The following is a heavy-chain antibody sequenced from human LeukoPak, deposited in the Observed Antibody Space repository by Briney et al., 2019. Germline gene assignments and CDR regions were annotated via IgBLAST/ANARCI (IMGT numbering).Heavy chain of an antibody. J-gene: IGHJ3*02. CDR2: ISYSGST. D-gene: IGHD3-16*01. V-gene: IGHV4-39*01. CDR3: ARPHGGAFPDDAFEI. CDR1: GGSIRISSYY. Sequence: SSETLSLTCTLFGGSIRISSYYWGWIRQPPGKGLEWIGSISYSGSTYYNPSLKSPVTISVDTSKNQFFLKLSSVTAADTAVYYCARPHGGAFPDDAFEIWGQGTMVTVS.